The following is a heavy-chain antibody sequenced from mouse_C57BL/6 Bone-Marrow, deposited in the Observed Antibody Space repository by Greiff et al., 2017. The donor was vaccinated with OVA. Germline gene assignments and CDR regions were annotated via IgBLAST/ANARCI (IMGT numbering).Heavy chain of an antibody. V-gene: IGHV5-17*01. D-gene: IGHD1-1*01. CDR1: GFTFSDYG. CDR2: ISSGSSTI. J-gene: IGHJ1*03. Sequence: EVQLQESGGGLVKPGGSLKLSCAASGFTFSDYGMHWVRQAPEKGLEWVAYISSGSSTIYYADTVKGRFTISRDNAKNTLFLQMTSLRSEDTAMYYCARRGDYGSSPYWYFDVWGTGTTVTVSS. CDR3: ARRGDYGSSPYWYFDV.